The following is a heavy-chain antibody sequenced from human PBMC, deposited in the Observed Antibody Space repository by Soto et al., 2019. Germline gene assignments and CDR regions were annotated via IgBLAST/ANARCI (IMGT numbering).Heavy chain of an antibody. CDR3: ARGAAAGVDYGMDV. D-gene: IGHD6-13*01. CDR2: IYSNGGT. Sequence: KTSETLSLTCTVSGGSISSYYWSWIREPAGKGLEWIGRIYSNGGTNYNPSLKSRVSMSVDTSKKQFSVRLSSVTAADTAVYYCARGAAAGVDYGMDVWGQGTTVTVSS. V-gene: IGHV4-4*07. CDR1: GGSISSYY. J-gene: IGHJ6*02.